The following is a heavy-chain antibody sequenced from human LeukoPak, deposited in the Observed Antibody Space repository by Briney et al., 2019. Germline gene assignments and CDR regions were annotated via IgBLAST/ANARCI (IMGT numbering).Heavy chain of an antibody. CDR2: IYPGDSDT. V-gene: IGHV5-51*01. D-gene: IGHD3-22*01. CDR1: GYSFTSYW. J-gene: IGHJ4*02. Sequence: GESLKISCKGSGYSFTSYWIGWVRQMPGKGLEWMGIIYPGDSDTRYSPSFQGQVTISADKSISTAYLQWSSLKASDTAMYYCARHVPSYYYDSSGYRISYYFDYWGQGTLVTVSS. CDR3: ARHVPSYYYDSSGYRISYYFDY.